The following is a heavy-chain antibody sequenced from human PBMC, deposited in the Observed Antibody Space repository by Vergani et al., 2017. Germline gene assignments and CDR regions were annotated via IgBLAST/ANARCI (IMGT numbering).Heavy chain of an antibody. V-gene: IGHV3-30*04. CDR3: ARDRGSGSHTAYNWFDP. CDR1: GFTFSGYA. J-gene: IGHJ5*02. Sequence: QVQLVESGGGVVQPGRSLRLSCAASGFTFSGYAMHWVRQAPGKGLEWVAVISYDGSNKYYADSVKGRFTISRDNSKNTLYLQMNSLRAEDTAVYYCARDRGSGSHTAYNWFDPWGQGTLVTVSS. CDR2: ISYDGSNK. D-gene: IGHD3-10*01.